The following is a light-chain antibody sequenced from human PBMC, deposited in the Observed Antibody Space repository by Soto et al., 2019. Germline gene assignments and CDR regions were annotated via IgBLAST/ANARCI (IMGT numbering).Light chain of an antibody. Sequence: EIVLTQSPGTLSLSPGERATLSCRASHSVSSSYLAWYQQKPGQAPRLLIYGASSRATGIPDRFSGSGSGTDCPLTISRLEPEDFAVYYCQQYGSSPPYTFGQGTKLEIK. CDR2: GAS. J-gene: IGKJ2*01. V-gene: IGKV3-20*01. CDR3: QQYGSSPPYT. CDR1: HSVSSSY.